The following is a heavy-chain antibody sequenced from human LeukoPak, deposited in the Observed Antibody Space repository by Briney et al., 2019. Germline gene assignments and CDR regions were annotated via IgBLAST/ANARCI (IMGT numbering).Heavy chain of an antibody. J-gene: IGHJ5*02. Sequence: SETLSLTCAVSGGSISSYYWSWIRQPPGKGLEWIGYIYYSGSTNYNPSLKSRVTISVDTSKNQSSLKLSSVTAADTAVYYCAREGDYYDSSGPGFDPWGQGTLVTVSS. D-gene: IGHD3-22*01. CDR3: AREGDYYDSSGPGFDP. CDR1: GGSISSYY. CDR2: IYYSGST. V-gene: IGHV4-59*01.